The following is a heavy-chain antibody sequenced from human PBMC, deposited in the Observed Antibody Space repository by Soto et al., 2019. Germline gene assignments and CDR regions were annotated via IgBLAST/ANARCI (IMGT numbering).Heavy chain of an antibody. Sequence: GASVKVSCKVSEYTLTELSMHWVRQAPGKGLEWMGGFDPEDGETIYAQKFQGRVTMTEDTSTDTAYMELSSLRSEDTAVYYCAIFSTLTGPPSLFAYSGQGSLVPVSS. CDR3: AIFSTLTGPPSLFAY. V-gene: IGHV1-24*01. J-gene: IGHJ4*02. CDR2: FDPEDGET. CDR1: EYTLTELS. D-gene: IGHD1-1*01.